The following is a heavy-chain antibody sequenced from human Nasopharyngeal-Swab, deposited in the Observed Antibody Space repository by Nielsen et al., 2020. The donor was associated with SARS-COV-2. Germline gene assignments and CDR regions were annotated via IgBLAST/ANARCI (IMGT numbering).Heavy chain of an antibody. D-gene: IGHD2-21*01. CDR3: ASGGGEGPYYYYYGMDV. V-gene: IGHV4-59*08. CDR2: IYYSGGT. Sequence: SETLPLTCTVSGGSISSYYWSWTRQPPGKGLAWIGSIYYSGGTNYNPALKSLINISADTSKNQFSLKLSSVTAADTAVYYCASGGGEGPYYYYYGMDVWGQGTTVTVSS. CDR1: GGSISSYY. J-gene: IGHJ6*02.